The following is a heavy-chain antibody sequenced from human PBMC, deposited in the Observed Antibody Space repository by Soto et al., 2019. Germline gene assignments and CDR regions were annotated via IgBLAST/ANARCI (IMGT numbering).Heavy chain of an antibody. CDR3: ARADRLHAPMDYCMEV. Sequence: QVQLVQSGAEVRKPGASVKVSCQASGYTFTSYDISWVRQATGRVLEWMGWMNPSNGDTDYAQTFQGRVTMTSNTSIKTDYMEWSSLRSEDTAVYYCARADRLHAPMDYCMEVWVKGTTVTVSS. J-gene: IGHJ6*04. D-gene: IGHD2-21*01. CDR1: GYTFTSYD. V-gene: IGHV1-8*01. CDR2: MNPSNGDT.